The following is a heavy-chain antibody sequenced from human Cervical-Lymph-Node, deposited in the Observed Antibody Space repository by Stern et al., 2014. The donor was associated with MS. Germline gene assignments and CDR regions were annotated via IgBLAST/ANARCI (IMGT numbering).Heavy chain of an antibody. CDR1: GGTFSSYA. CDR3: GVVVVAGKYYYGMDV. J-gene: IGHJ6*02. Sequence: QVQLVQSGAEVKKPGSSVKVSCKASGGTFSSYAISWVRQAPGQGLEWMGGIIPIFGTANYAQKFQGRVTITADESTSTAYMGLSSLRSEDKGVYYCGVVVVAGKYYYGMDVWGQGTTVTVSS. CDR2: IIPIFGTA. D-gene: IGHD2-15*01. V-gene: IGHV1-69*12.